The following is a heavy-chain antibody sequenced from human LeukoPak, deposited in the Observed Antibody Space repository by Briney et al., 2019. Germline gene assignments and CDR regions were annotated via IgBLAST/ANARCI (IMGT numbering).Heavy chain of an antibody. CDR1: GYTLTGYY. CDR2: INPNSGGT. D-gene: IGHD5-12*01. J-gene: IGHJ4*02. CDR3: ANGRGYDFGY. Sequence: ASVTVSRKASGYTLTGYYMHWVRQAPGQGLEWMGWINPNSGGTNYAQKFQGRVTMTRDTSISTAYMELSRLRSDDTAVYYCANGRGYDFGYWGQGTLVTVSS. V-gene: IGHV1-2*02.